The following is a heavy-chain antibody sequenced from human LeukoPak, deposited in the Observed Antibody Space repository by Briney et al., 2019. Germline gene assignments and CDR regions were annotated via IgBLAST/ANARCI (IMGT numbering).Heavy chain of an antibody. Sequence: ASVKVSCMASGYPFTGYYIHWVRQAPGQSLEWMGWITTGRGDTQYSQAFQRRITITRDKSASTVSMDLSALRSEDTAVYYCARGGKQWRGGNYFDSWGQGTLVAVSS. CDR2: ITTGRGDT. V-gene: IGHV1-3*03. D-gene: IGHD6-19*01. CDR3: ARGGKQWRGGNYFDS. J-gene: IGHJ4*02. CDR1: GYPFTGYY.